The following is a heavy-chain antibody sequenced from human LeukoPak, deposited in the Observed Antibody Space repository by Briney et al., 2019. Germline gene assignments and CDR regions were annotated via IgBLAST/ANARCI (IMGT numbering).Heavy chain of an antibody. CDR2: ISYDGSNK. V-gene: IGHV3-30*18. CDR1: GFTFSSYG. J-gene: IGHJ4*02. CDR3: AKDKGREGDY. Sequence: GALRLSCAASGFTFSSYGMHWVRQAPGKGLEWVAVISYDGSNKGYADSVKGRFTLSRDNSKNTLYLQMSSLRPEDTAVYYCAKDKGREGDYWGQGNLVTVSS.